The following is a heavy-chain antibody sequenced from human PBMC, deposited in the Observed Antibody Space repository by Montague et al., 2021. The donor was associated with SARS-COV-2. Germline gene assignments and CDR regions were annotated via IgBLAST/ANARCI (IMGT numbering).Heavy chain of an antibody. CDR2: VYYSGYT. CDR1: GDSVSSSDHY. D-gene: IGHD4-17*01. V-gene: IGHV4-39*01. CDR3: ARRRLREDYFDF. J-gene: IGHJ4*02. Sequence: SETLSLTCTVSGDSVSSSDHYWGRIRQPPGKELEWLGIVYYSGYTYYXPSVKGRVTISIDASKNQFSLKLNSLTATDTAIYHCARRRLREDYFDFWGQGTLLTVSS.